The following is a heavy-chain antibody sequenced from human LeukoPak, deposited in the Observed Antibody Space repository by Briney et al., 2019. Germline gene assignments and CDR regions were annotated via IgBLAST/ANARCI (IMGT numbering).Heavy chain of an antibody. CDR2: IDTTGDT. CDR1: GFTFSSYD. CDR3: ARVLTARSGGYDAFDI. V-gene: IGHV3-13*01. Sequence: GGSLRLSCAASGFTFSSYDMHWVRQGTGKGLEWVSAIDTTGDTYYLGSVKGRFTISRENAKSSLYLQMNSLRAGDTAVYYCARVLTARSGGYDAFDIWGQGTMVTVSS. J-gene: IGHJ3*02. D-gene: IGHD6-25*01.